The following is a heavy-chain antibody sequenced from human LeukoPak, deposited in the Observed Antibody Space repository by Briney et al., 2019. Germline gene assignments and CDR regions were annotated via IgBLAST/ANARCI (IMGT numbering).Heavy chain of an antibody. CDR3: ARGVWAHFDS. Sequence: PAGSLRLSCAASGFSLSNYCMNWVRQAPGKGLEWVANINQDGSEKNYMDSVKSRFSTSRDNAKHALILQMNGLRDEDTGVYYCARGVWAHFDSWGQGTLVSVSS. CDR1: GFSLSNYC. J-gene: IGHJ4*02. D-gene: IGHD7-27*01. CDR2: INQDGSEK. V-gene: IGHV3-7*01.